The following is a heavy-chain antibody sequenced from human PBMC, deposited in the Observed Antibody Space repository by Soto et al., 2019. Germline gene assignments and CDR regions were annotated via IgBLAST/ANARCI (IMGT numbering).Heavy chain of an antibody. CDR1: GGSISSYY. Sequence: PSETLSLICTVSGGSISSYYWSWIRQPPGKGLEWIGYIYYSGSTNYNPSLKSRVTISVDTSKNQFPLKLSSVTAADTAVYYCARGGEYYYDSSGSYNFDYWGQGTLVTVSS. CDR2: IYYSGST. CDR3: ARGGEYYYDSSGSYNFDY. J-gene: IGHJ4*02. V-gene: IGHV4-59*01. D-gene: IGHD3-22*01.